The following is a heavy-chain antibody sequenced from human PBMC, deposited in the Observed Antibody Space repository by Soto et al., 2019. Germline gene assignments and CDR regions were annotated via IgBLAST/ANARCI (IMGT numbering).Heavy chain of an antibody. D-gene: IGHD3-3*01. CDR3: AGAVWRGWFDP. V-gene: IGHV4-34*01. CDR1: GGSFSGYY. CDR2: INHSGST. J-gene: IGHJ5*02. Sequence: SETLSLTCAVYGGSFSGYYWSWIRQPPGKGLEWIGEINHSGSTNYNPSLKSRVTISVDTSKNQFSLKLSSVTAADTAVYYCAGAVWRGWFDPWGQGTLVTVSS.